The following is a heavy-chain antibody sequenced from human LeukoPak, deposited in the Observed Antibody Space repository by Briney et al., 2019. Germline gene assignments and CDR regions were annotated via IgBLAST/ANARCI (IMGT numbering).Heavy chain of an antibody. CDR2: IYYSGST. Sequence: SETLSLTCTVSGGSISSSSYYWGWIRQPPGKGLEWIGSIYYSGSTYYNPSLKSRVTISVDTSKNQFSLKLSSVTAADTAVYYCARHVSVYYDILTGYPAYFDYWGQGTLVTVSS. J-gene: IGHJ4*02. CDR3: ARHVSVYYDILTGYPAYFDY. CDR1: GGSISSSSYY. D-gene: IGHD3-9*01. V-gene: IGHV4-39*01.